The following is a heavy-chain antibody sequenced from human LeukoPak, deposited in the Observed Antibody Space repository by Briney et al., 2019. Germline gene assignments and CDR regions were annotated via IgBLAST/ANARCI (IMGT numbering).Heavy chain of an antibody. CDR3: ARASFSFRSGSYFDY. V-gene: IGHV4-34*01. D-gene: IGHD1-26*01. J-gene: IGHJ4*02. CDR2: INHSGST. CDR1: GGSFSGYY. Sequence: SETLSLTCGVYGGSFSGYYWSWIRQPPGKGLEWIGEINHSGSTNYNPSLKSRVTISVDTSKNQFSLKLSSVTAADTAVYYCARASFSFRSGSYFDYWGQGTLVTVPS.